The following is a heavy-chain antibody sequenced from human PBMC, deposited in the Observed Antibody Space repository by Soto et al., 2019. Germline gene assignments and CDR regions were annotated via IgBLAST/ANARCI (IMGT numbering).Heavy chain of an antibody. V-gene: IGHV3-30-3*01. Sequence: QVQLVESGGGVVQPGRSLRLSCAASGFTFSSYAMHWVRQAPGKGLEWVAVISYDGSNKYYADSVKGRFTISRDNSKNTLYLQMNSLRAEDTAVYYCATLKRGYSGYGAFDYWGQGTLVTVSS. D-gene: IGHD5-12*01. CDR3: ATLKRGYSGYGAFDY. CDR1: GFTFSSYA. CDR2: ISYDGSNK. J-gene: IGHJ4*02.